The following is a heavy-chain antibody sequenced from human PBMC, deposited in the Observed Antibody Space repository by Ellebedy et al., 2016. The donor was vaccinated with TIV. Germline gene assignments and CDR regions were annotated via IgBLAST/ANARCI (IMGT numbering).Heavy chain of an antibody. D-gene: IGHD1-26*01. CDR2: INGDGSST. CDR1: GFTFSSYW. Sequence: GGSLRLSXAASGFTFSSYWMHWVRQAPGKGLVWVSRINGDGSSTNYADSVKGRFSISRDNAKNTLYLQMNSLRAEDTAVYYCARVGATTWSVTTDIWGQGTMVTVSS. CDR3: ARVGATTWSVTTDI. J-gene: IGHJ3*02. V-gene: IGHV3-74*01.